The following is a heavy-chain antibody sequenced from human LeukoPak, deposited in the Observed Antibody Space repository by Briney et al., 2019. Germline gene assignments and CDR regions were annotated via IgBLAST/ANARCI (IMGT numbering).Heavy chain of an antibody. CDR1: GYIFTSNY. D-gene: IGHD2-2*01. Sequence: ASVKVSCKASGYIFTSNYMHWVRQAPGQGLEWMGIINPNGGSTTSAQRFQGSVTMTRDTSTSIIYMELSSLRSDDRPLYYCARVERGYQATDYWGQGTLVTVSS. V-gene: IGHV1-46*01. J-gene: IGHJ4*02. CDR2: INPNGGST. CDR3: ARVERGYQATDY.